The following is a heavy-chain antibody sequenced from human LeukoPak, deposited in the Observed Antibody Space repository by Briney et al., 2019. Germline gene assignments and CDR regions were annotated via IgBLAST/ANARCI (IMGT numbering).Heavy chain of an antibody. CDR1: GYTFTSYD. CDR2: MNPNSANT. Sequence: ASVKVSCKASGYTFTSYDINWVRQATGQGLEWMGWMNPNSANTGYAQKFQGRVTMTRNTSISTAYMELSSLRSEDTAVYYCARGLGGYQPLNWFDPWGQGTLVTVSS. V-gene: IGHV1-8*01. D-gene: IGHD5-12*01. CDR3: ARGLGGYQPLNWFDP. J-gene: IGHJ5*02.